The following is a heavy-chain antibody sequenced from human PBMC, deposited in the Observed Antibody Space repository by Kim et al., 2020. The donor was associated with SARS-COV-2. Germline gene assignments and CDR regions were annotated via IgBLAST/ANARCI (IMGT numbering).Heavy chain of an antibody. CDR3: ARAPMEQQLGGGGCYFDY. J-gene: IGHJ4*02. CDR1: GGSISSYY. Sequence: SETLSLTCTVSGGSISSYYWSWIRQPPGKGLEWIGYIYYSGSTNYNPSLKSRVTISVDTSKNQFSLKLSSVTAADTAVYYCARAPMEQQLGGGGCYFDYWGQGTLVTVSS. D-gene: IGHD6-13*01. V-gene: IGHV4-59*08. CDR2: IYYSGST.